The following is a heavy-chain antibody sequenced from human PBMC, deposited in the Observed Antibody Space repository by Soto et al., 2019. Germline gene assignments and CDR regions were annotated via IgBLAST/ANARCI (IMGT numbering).Heavy chain of an antibody. CDR1: GDSIRSYY. D-gene: IGHD5-18*01. CDR3: ARGSYGSGD. V-gene: IGHV4-59*01. J-gene: IGHJ4*02. Sequence: QVQLQESGPGLVKPSETLSLTCTVSGDSIRSYYWSWIRQPPGKGLEWMGYIYYSGSTNYNPTLKSRVTISVDTSKNQCSLKLSSVTAADTAVYYCARGSYGSGDWGQGTLVTVSS. CDR2: IYYSGST.